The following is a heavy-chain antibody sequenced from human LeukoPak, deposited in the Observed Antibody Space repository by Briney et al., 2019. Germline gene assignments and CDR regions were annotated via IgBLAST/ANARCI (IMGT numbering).Heavy chain of an antibody. CDR1: GGSISSYY. Sequence: PSETLSLTCTVSGGSISSYYWSWIRQPAGKGLEWIGRIYTSGSTNYNPSLKSRVTMSVDTSKNQFSLKLSSVTAADTAVYYCARVGATPRAPYMDVWGKGTTVTVSS. J-gene: IGHJ6*03. V-gene: IGHV4-4*07. CDR2: IYTSGST. D-gene: IGHD1-26*01. CDR3: ARVGATPRAPYMDV.